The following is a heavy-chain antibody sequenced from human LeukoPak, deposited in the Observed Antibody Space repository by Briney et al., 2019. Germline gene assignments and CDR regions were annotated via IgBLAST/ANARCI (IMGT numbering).Heavy chain of an antibody. CDR1: GYTLTELS. D-gene: IGHD3-3*01. CDR3: ATAKGVFFAFDI. Sequence: ASVKVSCKVSGYTLTELSMYWVRQAPGKGLEWMGGFDPEDGETIYAQKFQGRVTMTEDTSTDTANMELSSLRSEDTAVYYCATAKGVFFAFDIWGQGTMVTVSS. V-gene: IGHV1-24*01. J-gene: IGHJ3*02. CDR2: FDPEDGET.